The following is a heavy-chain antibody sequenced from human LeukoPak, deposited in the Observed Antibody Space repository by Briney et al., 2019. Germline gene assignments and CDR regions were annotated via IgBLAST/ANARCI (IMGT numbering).Heavy chain of an antibody. D-gene: IGHD3-22*01. Sequence: GGSLRLSCAASGFTFSIYTMNWVRQAPGKGLEWVSSICSSSNYIYYADSVKGRFTISRDNAKNSLYLQMNSLRAEDTAVYYCARDYDGSGYFGYWGQGTLVTVSS. J-gene: IGHJ4*02. CDR3: ARDYDGSGYFGY. V-gene: IGHV3-21*01. CDR2: ICSSSNYI. CDR1: GFTFSIYT.